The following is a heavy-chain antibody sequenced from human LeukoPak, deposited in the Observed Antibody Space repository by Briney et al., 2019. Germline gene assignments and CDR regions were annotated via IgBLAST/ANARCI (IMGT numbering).Heavy chain of an antibody. Sequence: SETLSLTYAVYGGSFSGYYWSWIRQPPGKGLEWIGEINHSGSTNYNPSLKSRVTISVDTSKNQFSLKLSSVTAADTAVYYCARARVGSYYYYYGMDVWGQGTTVTVSS. J-gene: IGHJ6*02. CDR2: INHSGST. V-gene: IGHV4-34*01. CDR3: ARARVGSYYYYYGMDV. D-gene: IGHD3-16*01. CDR1: GGSFSGYY.